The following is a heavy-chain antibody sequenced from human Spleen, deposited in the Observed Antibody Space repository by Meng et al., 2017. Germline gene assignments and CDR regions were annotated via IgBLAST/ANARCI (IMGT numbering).Heavy chain of an antibody. J-gene: IGHJ4*02. CDR3: ARGPTTMAHDFDY. V-gene: IGHV4-4*02. CDR2: INHSGST. Sequence: VQLQESGPGLVKPSGTLSLTCAVSGGSINSDNWWSWVRQPPGKGLEWIGEINHSGSTNYNPSLESRATISVGTSQNNLSLKLSSVTAADSAVYYCARGPTTMAHDFDYWGQGTLVTVSS. CDR1: GGSINSDNW. D-gene: IGHD4-11*01.